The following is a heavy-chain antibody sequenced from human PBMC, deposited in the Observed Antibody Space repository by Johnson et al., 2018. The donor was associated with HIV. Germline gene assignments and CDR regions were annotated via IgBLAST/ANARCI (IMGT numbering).Heavy chain of an antibody. Sequence: QMLLVESGGGVVQPGRSLRLSCVGSGFTFSSYGMHWVRQAPGKGLEWVAVISYDGNNKYYADSVKGRFTISRDNSKNTLYLQMNSLRAEDTAVYYCATGVVVTAMNDAFDIWGQGTMVTVSS. CDR3: ATGVVVTAMNDAFDI. J-gene: IGHJ3*02. CDR1: GFTFSSYG. V-gene: IGHV3-30*03. CDR2: ISYDGNNK. D-gene: IGHD2-21*02.